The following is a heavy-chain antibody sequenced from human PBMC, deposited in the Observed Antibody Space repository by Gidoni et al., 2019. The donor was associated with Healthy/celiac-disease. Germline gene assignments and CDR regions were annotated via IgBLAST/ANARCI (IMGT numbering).Heavy chain of an antibody. CDR3: AKSRSTFFGVVISWYYYYGMDV. D-gene: IGHD3-3*01. J-gene: IGHJ6*02. CDR2: ISYDGSNN. V-gene: IGHV3-30*18. Sequence: QVQLGESGGGGVQTGRSLRLSGAASGFTLSSYGMHWVRQAPGQGLEWVAVISYDGSNNYYAVSVQGRFTISRDNSKNTLDLQMISLRAEDTAVYYCAKSRSTFFGVVISWYYYYGMDVWGQGTTVTVSS. CDR1: GFTLSSYG.